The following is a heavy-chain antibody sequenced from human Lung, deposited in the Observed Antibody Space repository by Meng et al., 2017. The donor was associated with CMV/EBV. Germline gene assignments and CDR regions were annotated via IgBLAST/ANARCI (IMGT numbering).Heavy chain of an antibody. CDR1: FTGYY. D-gene: IGHD6-19*01. CDR3: ARDLGYSSGWSGGGNWFDP. Sequence: FTGYYKHWVRQAPGQGLEWMGRINPNSGGTNYAQKCQGRITMTRDTSISTAYMELSRLRSDDTAVYYCARDLGYSSGWSGGGNWFDPWGQGTLVTVSS. CDR2: INPNSGGT. V-gene: IGHV1-2*06. J-gene: IGHJ5*02.